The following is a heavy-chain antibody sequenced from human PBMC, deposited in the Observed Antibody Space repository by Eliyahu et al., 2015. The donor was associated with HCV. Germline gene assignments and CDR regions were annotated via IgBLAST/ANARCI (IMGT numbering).Heavy chain of an antibody. CDR2: INHSGST. CDR3: AGRYCSGGSCYRLFDY. CDR1: GGSFSGYY. Sequence: QVQLQQWGAGLLKPSETLSLTCAVYGGSFSGYYWSWIRQPPGKGLEWIGEINHSGSTNYNPSLKSRVTISVDTSKNQFSLKLSSVTAADTAVYYCAGRYCSGGSCYRLFDYWGQGTLVTVSS. V-gene: IGHV4-34*01. J-gene: IGHJ4*02. D-gene: IGHD2-15*01.